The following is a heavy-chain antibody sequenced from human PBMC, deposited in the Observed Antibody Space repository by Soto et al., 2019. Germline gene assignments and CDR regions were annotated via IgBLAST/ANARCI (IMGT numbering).Heavy chain of an antibody. CDR1: GFTFSSYG. D-gene: IGHD3-22*01. V-gene: IGHV3-30*18. J-gene: IGHJ4*02. CDR3: AKNPNGSPYYYDSSGYYLGPPSYYFDY. CDR2: ISYDGSNK. Sequence: QVQLVESGGGVVQPGRSLRLSCAASGFTFSSYGMHWVRQAPGKGLEWVAVISYDGSNKYYADSVKGRFTISRDNSKNTVYLHMNSLRAEDTAVYYCAKNPNGSPYYYDSSGYYLGPPSYYFDYWGQGTLVTVSS.